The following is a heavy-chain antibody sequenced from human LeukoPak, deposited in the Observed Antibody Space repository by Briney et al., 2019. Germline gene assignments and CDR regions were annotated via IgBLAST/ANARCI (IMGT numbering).Heavy chain of an antibody. CDR1: GYTFTSYG. J-gene: IGHJ4*02. CDR2: ISAYNGNT. Sequence: GASVKVSCKASGYTFTSYGISWVRQAPGQGLEWMGWISAYNGNTNYAQKLQGRVTMTTDTSTSTAYMELRSLRSDDMAVYYCARYCSSTSCYTGILPDYWGQGTLVTVSS. CDR3: ARYCSSTSCYTGILPDY. V-gene: IGHV1-18*03. D-gene: IGHD2-2*02.